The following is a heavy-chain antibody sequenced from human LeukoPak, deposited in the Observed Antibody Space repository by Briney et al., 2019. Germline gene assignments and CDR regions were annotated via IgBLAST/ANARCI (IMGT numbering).Heavy chain of an antibody. CDR3: ARVTGAAAGYFDY. J-gene: IGHJ4*02. CDR1: GFTFSSYA. D-gene: IGHD6-13*01. Sequence: SGRSLRLSCAASGFTFSSYAMHWVRQAPGKGLEWVAVISYDGSNKYYADSVKGRFTISRDNSENTLYLQMNSLRAEDTAVYYCARVTGAAAGYFDYWGQGTLVTVSS. CDR2: ISYDGSNK. V-gene: IGHV3-30*04.